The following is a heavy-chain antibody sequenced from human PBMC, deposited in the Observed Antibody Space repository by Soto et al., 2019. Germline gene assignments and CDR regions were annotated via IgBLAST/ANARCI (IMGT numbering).Heavy chain of an antibody. CDR3: TKGGYDLNFFFGMDV. D-gene: IGHD1-1*01. CDR1: GFTFHEYA. J-gene: IGHJ6*02. CDR2: ISSDGDTI. V-gene: IGHV3-9*01. Sequence: EVQLIESGGGWVQPGTSLRVSCAASGFTFHEYAMHWVRQAPGKGLEWVSGISSDGDTIAYADAVQGRFTVFRDNAKNSPYMQMDNLKAEETAPYLRTKGGYDLNFFFGMDVWGQGTTVTVSS.